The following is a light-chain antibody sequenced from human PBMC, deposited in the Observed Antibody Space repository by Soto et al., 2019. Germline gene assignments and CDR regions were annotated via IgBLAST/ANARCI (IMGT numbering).Light chain of an antibody. Sequence: EVVLTQSPGTLSLSPGERATLSCRASQSVGGDYVAWYQQKPGQTPRLLIYDASIRATGIPDRFSGSGSGTDFTLTNSRLEPADFAMYYCQQYGGSPLVTFGGGTKVEIK. V-gene: IGKV3-20*01. CDR3: QQYGGSPLVT. CDR2: DAS. CDR1: QSVGGDY. J-gene: IGKJ4*01.